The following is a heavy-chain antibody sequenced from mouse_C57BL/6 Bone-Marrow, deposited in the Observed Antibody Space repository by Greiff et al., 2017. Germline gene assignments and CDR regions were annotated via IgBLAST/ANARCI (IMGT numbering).Heavy chain of an antibody. V-gene: IGHV1-66*01. D-gene: IGHD1-1*01. Sequence: QVQLKESGPELVKPGASVKISCKASGYSFTSYYIHWVKQRPGQGLEWIGWIYPGSGNTKYNEKFKGKATLTADTSSSTAYMQLSSLTSEDSAVYDCARGRPFYYYGSSREGYAMDYWGQGTSVTVSS. CDR2: IYPGSGNT. CDR3: ARGRPFYYYGSSREGYAMDY. J-gene: IGHJ4*01. CDR1: GYSFTSYY.